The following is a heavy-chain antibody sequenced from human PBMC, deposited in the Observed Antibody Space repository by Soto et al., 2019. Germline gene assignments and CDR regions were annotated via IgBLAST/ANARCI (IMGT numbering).Heavy chain of an antibody. V-gene: IGHV4-39*01. CDR2: IYYSGST. CDR1: GGSISSSSYY. D-gene: IGHD3-3*01. J-gene: IGHJ6*02. Sequence: SETLSLTCTVSGGSISSSSYYWGWIRQPPGKGLEWIGSIYYSGSTYYNPSLKSRVTISVDTSKNQFSLKLSSVTAADTAVYYCARRIYDFWSGSYYGMDVWGQGPRSPSP. CDR3: ARRIYDFWSGSYYGMDV.